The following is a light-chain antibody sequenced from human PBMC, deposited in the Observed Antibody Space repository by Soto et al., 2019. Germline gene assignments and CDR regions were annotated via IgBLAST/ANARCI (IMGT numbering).Light chain of an antibody. Sequence: QSALTQPASVSGSPGQSITISCTGTSSDVGGYNYVSWYQQHPGKAPKLMIYEVSNRPSGVSNRFSGSKSGNTASLTIFGLQAEDEADYYCNSHTSSSTRPYVFXTGTKITVL. CDR3: NSHTSSSTRPYV. CDR2: EVS. V-gene: IGLV2-14*01. CDR1: SSDVGGYNY. J-gene: IGLJ1*01.